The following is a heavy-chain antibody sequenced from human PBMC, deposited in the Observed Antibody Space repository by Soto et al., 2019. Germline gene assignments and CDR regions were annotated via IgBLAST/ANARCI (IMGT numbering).Heavy chain of an antibody. CDR3: ARDLAVGLVDY. D-gene: IGHD6-19*01. CDR1: GYTFTSYG. V-gene: IGHV1-18*01. CDR2: ISGHNGNT. J-gene: IGHJ4*02. Sequence: QVQLVQSGAEVKKPGASVKVSCKASGYTFTSYGISWVRQAPGQGLEWMGWISGHNGNTNYAQKLQGRVTMTTGTSTSSAYTELRSLRSDDTAVYYCARDLAVGLVDYWGQGTLVTVSS.